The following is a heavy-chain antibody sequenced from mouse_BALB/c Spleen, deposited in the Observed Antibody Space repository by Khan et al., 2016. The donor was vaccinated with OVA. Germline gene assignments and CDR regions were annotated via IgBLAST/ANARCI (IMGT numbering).Heavy chain of an antibody. J-gene: IGHJ2*01. Sequence: EVQLVESGGGLVKPGGSLKLSCAASGFAFSSYSMSWVRQTPEKRLEWVATITSGGSYTYYPDSVKGRFTISSDNAKNTLYLQMSSLKSEDTAMYYCTRDRNYYGSSFYFDDWGQGTTLTVSS. CDR3: TRDRNYYGSSFYFDD. V-gene: IGHV5-6-4*01. CDR1: GFAFSSYS. D-gene: IGHD1-1*01. CDR2: ITSGGSYT.